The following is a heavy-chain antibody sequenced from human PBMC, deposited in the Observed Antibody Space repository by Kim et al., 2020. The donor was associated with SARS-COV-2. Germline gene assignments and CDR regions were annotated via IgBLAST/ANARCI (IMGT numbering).Heavy chain of an antibody. J-gene: IGHJ6*02. Sequence: SETLSLTCTVSGGSISSYYWSWIRQPPGKGLEWIGYIYYSGSTNYNPSLKSRVTISVDTSKNQFSLKLSSVTAADTAVYYCARVLWFGELSSPSNPRYYYYYGMDVWGQGTTVTVSS. CDR3: ARVLWFGELSSPSNPRYYYYYGMDV. CDR1: GGSISSYY. D-gene: IGHD3-10*01. V-gene: IGHV4-59*13. CDR2: IYYSGST.